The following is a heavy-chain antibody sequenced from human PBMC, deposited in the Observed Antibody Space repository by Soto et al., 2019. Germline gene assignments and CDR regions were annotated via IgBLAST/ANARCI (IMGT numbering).Heavy chain of an antibody. Sequence: GSGPTLVNPTETLTLTCTVSGFSLSNARMGVSWIRQPPGKALEWLAHIFSNDEKSYSTSLKSRLTISKDTSKSQVVLTMTNMDPVDTATYYCARILGWQWLVRRIYYMDVWGKGTTVTVSS. J-gene: IGHJ6*03. V-gene: IGHV2-26*01. CDR3: ARILGWQWLVRRIYYMDV. CDR1: GFSLSNARMG. CDR2: IFSNDEK. D-gene: IGHD6-19*01.